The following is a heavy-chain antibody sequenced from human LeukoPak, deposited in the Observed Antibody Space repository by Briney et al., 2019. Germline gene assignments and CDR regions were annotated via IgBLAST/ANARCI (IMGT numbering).Heavy chain of an antibody. CDR1: GGTFSSYA. Sequence: GASVKVSCKASGGTFSSYAISWVRQAPGQGLEWMGGIIPIFGTANYAQKFQGRVTITADESTSTAYMELSSLRSEDTAVYYCARGNCSSTSCYHTPSYYYYYMDVWGKGTTVTVSS. CDR3: ARGNCSSTSCYHTPSYYYYYMDV. V-gene: IGHV1-69*13. CDR2: IIPIFGTA. D-gene: IGHD2-2*01. J-gene: IGHJ6*03.